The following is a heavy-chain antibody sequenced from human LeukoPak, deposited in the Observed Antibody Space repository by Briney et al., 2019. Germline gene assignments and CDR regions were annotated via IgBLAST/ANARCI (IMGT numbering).Heavy chain of an antibody. D-gene: IGHD6-6*01. CDR1: GGSISSYY. CDR2: IYYSGST. Sequence: SETLSLTCTVSGGSISSYYWSWIRQPPGKGLEWIGYIYYSGSTNYNPSLKSRVTISVDTSKNQFSLKLSSVTAADTAVYYCARSYSSSSVSFDYWGQGTLVTVSS. J-gene: IGHJ4*02. V-gene: IGHV4-59*01. CDR3: ARSYSSSSVSFDY.